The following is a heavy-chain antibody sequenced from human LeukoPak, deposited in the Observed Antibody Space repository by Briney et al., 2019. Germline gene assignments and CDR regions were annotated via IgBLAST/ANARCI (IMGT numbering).Heavy chain of an antibody. CDR2: INPKSGGT. CDR1: GGTFSSYA. V-gene: IGHV1-2*02. J-gene: IGHJ4*02. D-gene: IGHD1-1*01. Sequence: ASVKVSCKASGGTFSSYAISWVRQAPGQGLEWMGWINPKSGGTNEAQKFHDRVTMTRDTSIRTAYMEVSRLRSDDTAVYYCARGNDFDYWGQGTLVTVSS. CDR3: ARGNDFDY.